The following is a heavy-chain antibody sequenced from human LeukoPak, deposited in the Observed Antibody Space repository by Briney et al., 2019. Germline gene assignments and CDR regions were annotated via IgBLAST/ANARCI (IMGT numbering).Heavy chain of an antibody. Sequence: PSETLSLTCTVSGGSISSGSYYWSWIRQPAGKGLEWIGRIYTSGSTNYNPSLKSRVTISVDTSKNQFSLKLSSVTAADTAVYYCARGGLSNYYYYYYYMDVWGKGTTVTVSS. J-gene: IGHJ6*03. V-gene: IGHV4-61*02. CDR3: ARGGLSNYYYYYYYMDV. CDR2: IYTSGST. D-gene: IGHD4-11*01. CDR1: GGSISSGSYY.